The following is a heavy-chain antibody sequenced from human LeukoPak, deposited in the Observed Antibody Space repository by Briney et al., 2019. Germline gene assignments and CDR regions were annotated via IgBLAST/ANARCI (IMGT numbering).Heavy chain of an antibody. V-gene: IGHV4-4*02. CDR3: ARGGYSYGSLGAFDI. D-gene: IGHD5-18*01. Sequence: SETLSLTCAVSGGSISSSNWWRWVRQPPGKGLEWIGEIYHSGSTNYNPSLKSRVTISVDKSKNQFSLKLSSVTAADTAVYYCARGGYSYGSLGAFDIWGQGTMVTVFS. CDR2: IYHSGST. J-gene: IGHJ3*02. CDR1: GGSISSSNW.